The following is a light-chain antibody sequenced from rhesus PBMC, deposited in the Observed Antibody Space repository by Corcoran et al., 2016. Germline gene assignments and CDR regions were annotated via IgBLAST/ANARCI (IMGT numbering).Light chain of an antibody. CDR3: MQHKALPLT. V-gene: IGKV2-61*01. CDR2: GGS. Sequence: DIVMTQTPLSLPVTPGEPASISCRSSQSLLHTDGYTYLDWYLQKPGQSPQLLIYGGSNRASGVPDRFSGSGAGTDFTLKISKVEAEDGVVYYCMQHKALPLTFGGGTKVELK. J-gene: IGKJ4*01. CDR1: QSLLHTDGYTY.